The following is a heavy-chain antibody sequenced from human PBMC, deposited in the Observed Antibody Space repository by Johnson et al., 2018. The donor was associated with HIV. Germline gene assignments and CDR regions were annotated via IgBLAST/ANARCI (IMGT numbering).Heavy chain of an antibody. J-gene: IGHJ3*02. CDR1: GFTFSSYG. CDR2: IRYDGSNK. CDR3: AKRPIMIAFGEINGFDI. V-gene: IGHV3-30*02. D-gene: IGHD3-16*01. Sequence: QVQLVESGGGVVQPGGSLRLSCAASGFTFSSYGMHWVRQAPGKGLEWVAFIRYDGSNKYYADSVKGRFTISRDNSKNTLYLQMNSLRAEDTAIYYCAKRPIMIAFGEINGFDIWGQGTTVTVSS.